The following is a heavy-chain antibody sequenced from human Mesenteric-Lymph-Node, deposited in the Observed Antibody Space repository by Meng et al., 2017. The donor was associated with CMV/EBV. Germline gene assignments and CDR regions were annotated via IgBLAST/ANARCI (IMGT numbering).Heavy chain of an antibody. Sequence: GESLKISCAASGFSFSDHYMDWVRQAPGKGLEWVGRIRDKGNGHTTEYAASVKGRFTISRDDSKNSLYLQMNTLETDDTALYYCVRVNFFDSSGYYSDPLDYWGQRTLVTVSS. CDR3: VRVNFFDSSGYYSDPLDY. CDR1: GFSFSDHY. D-gene: IGHD3-22*01. CDR2: IRDKGNGHTT. J-gene: IGHJ4*02. V-gene: IGHV3-72*01.